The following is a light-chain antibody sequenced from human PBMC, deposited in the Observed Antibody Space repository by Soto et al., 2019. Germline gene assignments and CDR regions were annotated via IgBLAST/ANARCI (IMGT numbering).Light chain of an antibody. Sequence: QSVLTQPPSVSGSPGQTVSISCTGTNANFGACYDVYWYDQVPGKAPKLLIYGSTHRASGVPGRFSGSKSGTTASLIITGLQAEDEAEYYCHSYASIHSGPCVFGRGTKLTVL. V-gene: IGLV1-40*01. CDR3: HSYASIHSGPCV. J-gene: IGLJ2*01. CDR2: GST. CDR1: NANFGACYD.